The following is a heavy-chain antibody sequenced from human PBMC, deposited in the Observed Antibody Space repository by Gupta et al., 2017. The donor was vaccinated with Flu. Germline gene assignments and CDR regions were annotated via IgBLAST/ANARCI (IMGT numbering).Heavy chain of an antibody. CDR3: ARKGGGHCSGGTCYSFDY. D-gene: IGHD2-15*01. CDR2: IIPVFGPT. V-gene: IGHV1-69*01. Sequence: QVQLVQSGAEVKKPGSSVKVSCKASGVTFSSYAINWARQAPGQGLEWRGGIIPVFGPTNYAQKFQGRVTITADESTSTAYMELSSLRSEDTAVYYCARKGGGHCSGGTCYSFDYWGQGTLVTVSS. CDR1: GVTFSSYA. J-gene: IGHJ4*02.